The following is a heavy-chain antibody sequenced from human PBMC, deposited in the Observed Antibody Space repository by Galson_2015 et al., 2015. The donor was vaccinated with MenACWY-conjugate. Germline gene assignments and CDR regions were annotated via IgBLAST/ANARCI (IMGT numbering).Heavy chain of an antibody. Sequence: SLRLSCAASGFSFSSYGIHWVRQAPGKGLEWVAVIWHDGTNKYYADPVKGRFTISRDNSQNTLYLQMNSLRAEDSAVYYCARDPGSDAPIDHWGQGTLVTVSS. D-gene: IGHD2-2*01. J-gene: IGHJ4*02. V-gene: IGHV3-33*01. CDR1: GFSFSSYG. CDR2: IWHDGTNK. CDR3: ARDPGSDAPIDH.